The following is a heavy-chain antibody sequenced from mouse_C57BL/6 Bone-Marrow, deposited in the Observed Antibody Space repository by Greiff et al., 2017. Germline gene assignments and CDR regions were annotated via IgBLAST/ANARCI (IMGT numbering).Heavy chain of an antibody. CDR2: IYPGNSDT. Sequence: EVQLQQSGTVLARPGASVKMSCKTSGYTFTSYWMHWVKQRPGQGLEWIGAIYPGNSDTSYNQKFKGKAKLTAVTSASTAYMELSSLTNEDSAVYYCTRPYYSNLYWYFDVWGTGTTVTVSS. V-gene: IGHV1-5*01. D-gene: IGHD2-5*01. CDR1: GYTFTSYW. CDR3: TRPYYSNLYWYFDV. J-gene: IGHJ1*03.